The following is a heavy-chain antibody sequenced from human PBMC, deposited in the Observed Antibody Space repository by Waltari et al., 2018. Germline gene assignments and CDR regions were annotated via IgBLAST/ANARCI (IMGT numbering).Heavy chain of an antibody. Sequence: QVQLLESGGGVVEPGGSLRLSCAAAGFTLSSYGMHWVRPAPGKGLEWVAFIRYDGSNKYYADSVKGRFTISRDNSKNTLYLQMNSLRAEDTAVYYCAKDHDSSSWYWFDPWGQGTLVTVSS. J-gene: IGHJ5*02. V-gene: IGHV3-30*02. D-gene: IGHD6-13*01. CDR3: AKDHDSSSWYWFDP. CDR1: GFTLSSYG. CDR2: IRYDGSNK.